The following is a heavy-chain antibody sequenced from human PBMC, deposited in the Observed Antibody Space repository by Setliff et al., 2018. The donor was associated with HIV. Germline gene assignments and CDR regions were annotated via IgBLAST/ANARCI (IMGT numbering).Heavy chain of an antibody. CDR2: ISGSGIST. J-gene: IGHJ4*02. V-gene: IGHV3-23*01. D-gene: IGHD3-22*01. Sequence: GGSLRLSCAASGFTFSSHAMTWVRQAPGQGLEWVSIISGSGISTYYAGSLKGRFTISRDNSKNTLYLQMNSLRAEDTAVYYCARPNYYDSSGSFDYWGQGTLVTVSS. CDR1: GFTFSSHA. CDR3: ARPNYYDSSGSFDY.